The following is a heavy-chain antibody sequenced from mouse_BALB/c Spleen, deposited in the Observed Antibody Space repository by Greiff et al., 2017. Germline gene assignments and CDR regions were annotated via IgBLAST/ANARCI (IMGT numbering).Heavy chain of an antibody. Sequence: EVQRVESGPGLVKPSQSLSLTCSVTGYSITSGYYWNWIRQFPGNKLEWMGYISYDGSNNYNPSLKNRISITRDTSKNQFFLKLNSVTTEDTATYYCARGGYGSSYDAMDYWGQGTSVTVSS. V-gene: IGHV3-6*02. CDR3: ARGGYGSSYDAMDY. CDR1: GYSITSGYY. CDR2: ISYDGSN. J-gene: IGHJ4*01. D-gene: IGHD1-1*01.